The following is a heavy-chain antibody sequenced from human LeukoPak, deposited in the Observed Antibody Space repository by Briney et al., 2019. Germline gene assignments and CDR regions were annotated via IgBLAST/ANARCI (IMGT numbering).Heavy chain of an antibody. CDR1: GFISISYE. Sequence: PGGSLRLSCAASGFISISYEVNWVRQAPGKGLEWFSYISSSGSRIYYADSVKGRFTISIDNAKNSLYLQMNSLRAEDTGVYYCARVRGGNEVSGSFLDNWVQATLVTVSS. D-gene: IGHD3-10*01. J-gene: IGHJ4*02. CDR2: ISSSGSRI. V-gene: IGHV3-48*03. CDR3: ARVRGGNEVSGSFLDN.